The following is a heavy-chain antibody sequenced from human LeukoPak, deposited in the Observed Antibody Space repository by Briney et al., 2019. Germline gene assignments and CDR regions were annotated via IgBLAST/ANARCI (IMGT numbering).Heavy chain of an antibody. Sequence: SETLSLTCAVYGGSFSNYYCSWIRQPPGKGLEWIGEINHSGSTNYNPSLKSRVTISVDTSKNQFSLKLSSVTAADTAVYYCARGIPYSSSWFDYWGQGTLVTVSS. V-gene: IGHV4-34*01. CDR3: ARGIPYSSSWFDY. J-gene: IGHJ4*02. CDR2: INHSGST. D-gene: IGHD6-13*01. CDR1: GGSFSNYY.